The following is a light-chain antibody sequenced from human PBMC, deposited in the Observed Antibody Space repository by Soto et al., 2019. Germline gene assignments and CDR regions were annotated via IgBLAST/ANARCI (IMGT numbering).Light chain of an antibody. CDR2: AAS. V-gene: IGKV3-20*01. CDR1: QSVTSSY. CDR3: QHYGSSPPFT. J-gene: IGKJ5*01. Sequence: EIVLTQSPGTLSLSPGERATLSCRTSQSVTSSYLVWYQLKPGQAPRLLIYAASRRATGIPDRFSGSGSGTDFTLTISRLESEDFAVYYCQHYGSSPPFTFGQGTRLEIK.